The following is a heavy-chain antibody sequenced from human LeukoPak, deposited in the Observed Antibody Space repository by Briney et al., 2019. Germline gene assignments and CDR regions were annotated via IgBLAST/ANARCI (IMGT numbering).Heavy chain of an antibody. D-gene: IGHD6-13*01. CDR1: GGSISSYW. V-gene: IGHV4-59*01. Sequence: SETLSLTCTVSGGSISSYWWSWIRQPPGKGLEWIGYVFDSGSTNYNPSLKSRATISVDTSKKQFSLKLSSVTAADTAVYYCARGYSSSWNYFDYWGQGTLVTVSS. CDR3: ARGYSSSWNYFDY. CDR2: VFDSGST. J-gene: IGHJ4*02.